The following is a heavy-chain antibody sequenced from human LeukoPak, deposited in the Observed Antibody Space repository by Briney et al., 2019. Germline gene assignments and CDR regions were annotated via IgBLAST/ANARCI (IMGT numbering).Heavy chain of an antibody. J-gene: IGHJ3*02. CDR3: ARDLNVLITMVRGVSPSDAFDI. CDR2: IHHSGST. V-gene: IGHV4-34*01. CDR1: GGSFSGSFSDYY. Sequence: SETLSLTCAVYGGSFSGSFSDYYWTCIRQTPGKGLEWIGEIHHSGSTNYNPSLKSRVTISVDTSKNQFSLKLNSLTAADTAVYYCARDLNVLITMVRGVSPSDAFDIWGQGTMVTVSS. D-gene: IGHD3-10*01.